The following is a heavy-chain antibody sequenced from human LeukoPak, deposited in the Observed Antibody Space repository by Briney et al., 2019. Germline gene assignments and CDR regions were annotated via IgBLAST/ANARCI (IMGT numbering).Heavy chain of an antibody. J-gene: IGHJ6*02. CDR3: VRNNAMDV. CDR1: GSTFGNYY. D-gene: IGHD2-8*01. V-gene: IGHV3-7*03. Sequence: GGSLRLSCAASGSTFGNYYMSWVRQVPGRGPEWVANVNRDGSETYYLDSVKGRFTISRDNAKSSLNLQMNSLRAEDTALYYCVRNNAMDVWGQGTAVIVSS. CDR2: VNRDGSET.